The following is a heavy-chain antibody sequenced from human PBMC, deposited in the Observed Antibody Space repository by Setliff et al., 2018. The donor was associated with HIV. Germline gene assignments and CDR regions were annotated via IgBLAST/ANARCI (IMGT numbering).Heavy chain of an antibody. V-gene: IGHV1-2*02. CDR2: INPNSGGT. J-gene: IGHJ4*02. D-gene: IGHD6-13*01. CDR3: ALSSLAAAGGSFDH. CDR1: GYTFTGYY. Sequence: ASVKVSCKAPGYTFTGYYMHWVRQAPGQGLEWMGWINPNSGGTNYAQKFQGRVTVTRDTSISTAYMELSRLRSDDTAVFYCALSSLAAAGGSFDHWGQGTLVTVS.